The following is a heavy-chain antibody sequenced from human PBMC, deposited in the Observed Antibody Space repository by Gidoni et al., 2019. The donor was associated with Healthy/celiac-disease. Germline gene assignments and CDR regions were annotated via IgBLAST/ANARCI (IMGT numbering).Heavy chain of an antibody. CDR2: INQDGSEK. Sequence: EVQLVESGGRLVQPGGSLRLSCAASGFSFSSSWMSLVRQAPGKGLEWVASINQDGSEKYYVDSVSGGFTISRDNDKNSLALQMNSLRGGDTAVYYCARWRDYDSSGYYYHFEYWGQVILVTVSS. J-gene: IGHJ4*02. V-gene: IGHV3-7*01. D-gene: IGHD3-22*01. CDR3: ARWRDYDSSGYYYHFEY. CDR1: GFSFSSSW.